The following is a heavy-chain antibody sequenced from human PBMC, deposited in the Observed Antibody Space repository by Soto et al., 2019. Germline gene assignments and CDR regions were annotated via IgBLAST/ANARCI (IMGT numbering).Heavy chain of an antibody. J-gene: IGHJ4*02. CDR2: INQDGSEK. V-gene: IGHV3-7*01. CDR1: GFTFSTHW. CDR3: SRSLNS. Sequence: LRLSCAASGFTFSTHWMDWVRQTPGKGLEWVANINQDGSEKNYVDSVKGRFTIYRDNAKNSLYLQMSSLTAEDSALYYCSRSLNSWGQGTLVTVSS.